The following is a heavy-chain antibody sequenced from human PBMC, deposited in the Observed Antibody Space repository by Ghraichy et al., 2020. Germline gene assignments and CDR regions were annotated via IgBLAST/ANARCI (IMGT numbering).Heavy chain of an antibody. CDR2: ISAYNGNT. J-gene: IGHJ4*02. CDR3: ARENYCGGDCPNFPLDY. CDR1: GYTFTSYG. V-gene: IGHV1-18*04. Sequence: ASVKVSCKASGYTFTSYGISWVRQAPGQGLEWMGWISAYNGNTNYAQKLQGRVTMTTDTSTSTAYMELRSLRSDDTAVYYCARENYCGGDCPNFPLDYWGQGTLVTVSS. D-gene: IGHD2-21*02.